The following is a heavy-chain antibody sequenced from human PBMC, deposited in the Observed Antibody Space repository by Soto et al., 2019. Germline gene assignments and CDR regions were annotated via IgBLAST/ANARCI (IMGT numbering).Heavy chain of an antibody. Sequence: GGSLRLSCAASGFTFSSYGMHWVRQAPGKGLEWVAVIWYDGSNKYYADSVKGRFTISRDNSKNTLYLQMNSLRAEDTAVYYCARDLLLYSSGWYESGYFDLWGRGTLVTVSS. V-gene: IGHV3-33*01. CDR3: ARDLLLYSSGWYESGYFDL. D-gene: IGHD6-19*01. CDR1: GFTFSSYG. CDR2: IWYDGSNK. J-gene: IGHJ2*01.